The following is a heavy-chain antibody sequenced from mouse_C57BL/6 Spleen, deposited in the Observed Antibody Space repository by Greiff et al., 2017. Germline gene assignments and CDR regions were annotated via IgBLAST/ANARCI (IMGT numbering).Heavy chain of an antibody. J-gene: IGHJ2*01. CDR2: IHPNSGST. V-gene: IGHV1-64*01. Sequence: QVQLQQPGAELVKPGASVKLSCKASGYTFTSYWMHWVKQRPGQGLEWIGMIHPNSGSTNYNEKFKSKATLTVDKSSSTAYMQLSSLTSEDSAVYYCAKGGDYYDYDGGTLDYWGQGTTLTVSS. CDR1: GYTFTSYW. CDR3: AKGGDYYDYDGGTLDY. D-gene: IGHD2-4*01.